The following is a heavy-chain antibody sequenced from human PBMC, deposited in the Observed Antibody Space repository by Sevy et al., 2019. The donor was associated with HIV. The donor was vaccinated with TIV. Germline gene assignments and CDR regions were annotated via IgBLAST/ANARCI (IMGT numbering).Heavy chain of an antibody. J-gene: IGHJ3*02. Sequence: GGSLRLSCAASGFDFSNYSMNWVRQAPGKGLEWISHISSSSRTIYYADSVKGRFTISRDNVKNSLYLQMNSLRDEDTAVYYCARDYSGSFWGDDAFDIWGQGTMVTVSS. CDR1: GFDFSNYS. CDR3: ARDYSGSFWGDDAFDI. D-gene: IGHD3-10*01. V-gene: IGHV3-48*02. CDR2: ISSSSRTI.